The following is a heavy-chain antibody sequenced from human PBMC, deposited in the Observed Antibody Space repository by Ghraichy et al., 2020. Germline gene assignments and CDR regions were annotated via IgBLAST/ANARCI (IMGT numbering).Heavy chain of an antibody. CDR3: ARDTHYYGSGTYDYFDY. CDR1: GYTFTRYG. D-gene: IGHD3-10*01. V-gene: IGHV1-18*01. CDR2: ISAYNGNT. Sequence: ASVKVSCKASGYTFTRYGISWVRQAPGQGLEWMGWISAYNGNTNYAQKFQDRVTMTTDTSTTTAYMELRSLRSDDTAVYYCARDTHYYGSGTYDYFDYWGQGTLVTVSS. J-gene: IGHJ4*02.